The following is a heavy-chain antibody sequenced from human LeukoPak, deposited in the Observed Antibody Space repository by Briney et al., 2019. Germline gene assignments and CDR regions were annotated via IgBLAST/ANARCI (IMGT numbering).Heavy chain of an antibody. Sequence: GGSLRLSCAASGFTFSDYYMSWIRQAPGKGLEWVSYISSSGSTIYYADSVKGRFTISRDNAKNSLHLQMNSLRAEDTAVYYCARVSMAEAFDIWVQGTMVTVSS. J-gene: IGHJ3*02. CDR3: ARVSMAEAFDI. CDR1: GFTFSDYY. D-gene: IGHD2/OR15-2a*01. CDR2: ISSSGSTI. V-gene: IGHV3-11*01.